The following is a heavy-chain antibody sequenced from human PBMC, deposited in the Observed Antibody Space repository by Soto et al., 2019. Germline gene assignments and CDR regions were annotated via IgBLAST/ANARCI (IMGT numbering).Heavy chain of an antibody. CDR2: IYWNDEK. Sequence: GSGPTLVNPTQTLTLTCSFSGFSLTTGVGVGWIRQPPGKALEWLAIIYWNDEKLYNPSLKTRLTITKYTSKNQVVLTVTDMDPVDTATYYCAHRVNMARGPYNYFGPWGQGTLVTVSS. J-gene: IGHJ5*02. V-gene: IGHV2-5*01. D-gene: IGHD3-10*01. CDR1: GFSLTTGVG. CDR3: AHRVNMARGPYNYFGP.